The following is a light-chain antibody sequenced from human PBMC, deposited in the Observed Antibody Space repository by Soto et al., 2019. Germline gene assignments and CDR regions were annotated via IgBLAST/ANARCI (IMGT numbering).Light chain of an antibody. V-gene: IGLV2-14*03. J-gene: IGLJ2*01. CDR1: SSDVGGYNY. Sequence: QSALTQPASVYGSPGQSITISCTGTSSDVGGYNYVSWYQQHPGKAPKLMIYDVTNRPSGVSNRFSGSKSGNTASLTISGLQAEDEADYYCSSYTSSSTLDVVFGGGTKLTVL. CDR2: DVT. CDR3: SSYTSSSTLDVV.